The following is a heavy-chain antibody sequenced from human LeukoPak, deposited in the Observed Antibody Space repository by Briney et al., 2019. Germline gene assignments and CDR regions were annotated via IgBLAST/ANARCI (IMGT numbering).Heavy chain of an antibody. CDR3: AQDRATVTPTWLDP. D-gene: IGHD4-17*01. CDR2: ISGRGATT. CDR1: GFSFSNFA. J-gene: IGHJ5*02. Sequence: GGSPRLSCSASGFSFSNFAMNWVRQAPGKGLEWVAGISGRGATTFYADSVKGRFTISRDNSKYSLFLQMDNLGAEDTALYYCAQDRATVTPTWLDPWAQGTVLIVSS. V-gene: IGHV3-23*01.